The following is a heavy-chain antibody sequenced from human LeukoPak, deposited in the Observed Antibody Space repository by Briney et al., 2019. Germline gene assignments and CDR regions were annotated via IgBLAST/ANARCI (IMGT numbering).Heavy chain of an antibody. V-gene: IGHV4-59*12. D-gene: IGHD4-17*01. Sequence: SETLSLTCTVSGGSISSYYWSWIRQPPGKELEWIGYISYSGSTNYNPSLKSRVTISLDTSRDQFSLELSSVPAADTAVYYCARRTNDYGYYGHYFDYWGRGTLVTVSS. CDR3: ARRTNDYGYYGHYFDY. CDR2: ISYSGST. J-gene: IGHJ4*02. CDR1: GGSISSYY.